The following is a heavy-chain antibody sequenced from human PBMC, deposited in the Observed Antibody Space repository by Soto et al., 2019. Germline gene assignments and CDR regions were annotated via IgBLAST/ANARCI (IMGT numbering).Heavy chain of an antibody. CDR2: IYRTGTT. Sequence: TLSLTCTVSGGSINSGDYSWTWIRQPPGKGLEWIGYIYRTGTTYYNTSLKSRVTVSVDRSKNQFSLKMSSVTAADTAVYYCVKAVVPAAIDWFDPWGQGTLVTVSS. J-gene: IGHJ5*02. D-gene: IGHD2-2*01. CDR3: VKAVVPAAIDWFDP. CDR1: GGSINSGDYS. V-gene: IGHV4-30-2*01.